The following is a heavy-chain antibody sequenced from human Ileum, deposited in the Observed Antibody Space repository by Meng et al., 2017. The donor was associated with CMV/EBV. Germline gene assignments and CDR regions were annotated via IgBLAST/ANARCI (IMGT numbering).Heavy chain of an antibody. CDR2: IYYTVST. J-gene: IGHJ4*02. CDR3: ARGRYCSSTSCFPFDY. Sequence: SETLSSTCNVLGDSISSYYWNWIRQPPGKGLEWIGYIYYTVSTNYNPSLKSRATISVDTSKNQFSLKLSSVTAADTAAYYCARGRYCSSTSCFPFDYWGQGALVTVSS. V-gene: IGHV4-59*01. CDR1: GDSISSYY. D-gene: IGHD2-2*01.